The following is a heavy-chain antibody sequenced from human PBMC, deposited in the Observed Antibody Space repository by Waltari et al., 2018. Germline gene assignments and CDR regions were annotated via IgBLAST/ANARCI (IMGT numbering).Heavy chain of an antibody. CDR3: AREIRTLQWLLRAFDI. J-gene: IGHJ3*02. D-gene: IGHD3-22*01. CDR1: GGTFSSYA. V-gene: IGHV1-69*05. Sequence: QVQLVQSGAEVKKPGSSVKVSCKASGGTFSSYAISWVRQAPGQGLEWMGGIIPIFGTANYAQKFLGRVTITTDESTSTAYMELSSLRSEDTAVYYCAREIRTLQWLLRAFDIWGQGTMVTVSS. CDR2: IIPIFGTA.